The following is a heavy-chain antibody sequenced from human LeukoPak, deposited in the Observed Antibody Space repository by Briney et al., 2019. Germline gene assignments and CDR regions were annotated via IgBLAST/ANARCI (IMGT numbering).Heavy chain of an antibody. V-gene: IGHV3-30*18. CDR3: AKASKGYQAAFDY. CDR2: ISYDGSNK. J-gene: IGHJ4*02. D-gene: IGHD2-2*01. CDR1: AFIFSGHW. Sequence: GGSLRLSCEGSAFIFSGHWMNWVRQTPGKGLEWVAVISYDGSNKYYADSVKGRFTISRDNSKNTLYLQMNSLRAEDTAVYYCAKASKGYQAAFDYWGQGTLVTVSS.